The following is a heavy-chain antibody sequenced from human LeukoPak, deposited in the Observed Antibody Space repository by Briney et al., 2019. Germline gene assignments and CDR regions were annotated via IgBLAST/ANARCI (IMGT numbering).Heavy chain of an antibody. Sequence: SETLSLTCTVSGGSISSSTYYWGWIRQPPGKGLEWIGNIYYSGSSYYNPSLKSRLTISVDTSRNQFSLSLTSVTAADTAVYYCSRLGIVPAGNIDCWGQGTLVTVSS. CDR2: IYYSGSS. CDR3: SRLGIVPAGNIDC. V-gene: IGHV4-39*01. D-gene: IGHD2-2*01. J-gene: IGHJ4*02. CDR1: GGSISSSTYY.